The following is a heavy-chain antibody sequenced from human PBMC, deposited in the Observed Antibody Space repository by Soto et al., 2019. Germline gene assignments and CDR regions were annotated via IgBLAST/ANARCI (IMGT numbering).Heavy chain of an antibody. J-gene: IGHJ3*02. V-gene: IGHV3-11*01. D-gene: IGHD2-2*01. CDR3: ARDEPLGYCSSTSCSVI. CDR1: GFTFSDYY. Sequence: GGSLRLSCAASGFTFSDYYMSWIRQAPGKGLEWVSYISSSGSAIYYADSVKGRFTISRDNAKNSLYLQMNSLRAEDTAVYYCARDEPLGYCSSTSCSVIWGQGTMVTVSS. CDR2: ISSSGSAI.